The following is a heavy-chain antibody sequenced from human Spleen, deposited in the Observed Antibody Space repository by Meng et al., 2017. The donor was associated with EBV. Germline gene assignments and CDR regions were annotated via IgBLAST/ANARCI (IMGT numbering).Heavy chain of an antibody. D-gene: IGHD3-16*01. V-gene: IGHV3-53*01. J-gene: IGHJ4*02. CDR2: IYTDTRT. CDR1: GFSVRYNS. CDR3: ARDQRGRGDSFAFAY. Sequence: VALVEPGGVLSQPGGSLRLSCTASGFSVRYNSMSWVRQAPGKGLEWVSLIYTDTRTFYADSVKGRFTISRDDAKNTLYLQMDSLRAQDTAVYYCARDQRGRGDSFAFAYWGQGALVTVSS.